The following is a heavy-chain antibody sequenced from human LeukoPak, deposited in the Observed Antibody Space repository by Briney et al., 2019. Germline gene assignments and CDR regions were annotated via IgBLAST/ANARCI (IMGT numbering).Heavy chain of an antibody. V-gene: IGHV3-23*01. CDR3: AKSKTPYCSSTNCLMFDY. CDR1: GFTFSSYA. J-gene: IGHJ4*02. CDR2: ISGSGGGST. Sequence: GGSLRLSCAASGFTFSSYAMSWVRQAPGKGLEWVSGISGSGGGSTYDADSVKGRFTISRDNSKNTLYLQMNSLRAEDTAVYYCAKSKTPYCSSTNCLMFDYWGQGTLVTVSS. D-gene: IGHD2-2*01.